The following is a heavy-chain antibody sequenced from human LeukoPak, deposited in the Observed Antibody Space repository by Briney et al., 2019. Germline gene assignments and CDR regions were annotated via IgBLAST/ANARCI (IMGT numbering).Heavy chain of an antibody. CDR1: GFTFSSYA. Sequence: GGSLRLSCAASGFTFSSYAMSWVRQAPGKGLEWVSAISGSGGSTYYADSVKGRFTISRDNSKNTPYLQMNSLRAEDTAVYYCAKNEDGLSSSWYAGWFDPWGQGTLVTVSS. D-gene: IGHD6-13*01. CDR2: ISGSGGST. V-gene: IGHV3-23*01. CDR3: AKNEDGLSSSWYAGWFDP. J-gene: IGHJ5*02.